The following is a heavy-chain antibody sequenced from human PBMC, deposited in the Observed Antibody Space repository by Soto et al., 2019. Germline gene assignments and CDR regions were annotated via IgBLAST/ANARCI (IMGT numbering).Heavy chain of an antibody. J-gene: IGHJ6*02. CDR2: IDPSDSYT. CDR3: AREAVPYYYYGMDV. Sequence: GESLKISCKGSGYSFTSYWISWVRQMPGKGLEWMGRIDPSDSYTNYSPSFQGHVTISADKSISTAYLQWSSLKASDTAMYSCAREAVPYYYYGMDVWGQGTTVAASS. CDR1: GYSFTSYW. V-gene: IGHV5-10-1*01. D-gene: IGHD1-1*01.